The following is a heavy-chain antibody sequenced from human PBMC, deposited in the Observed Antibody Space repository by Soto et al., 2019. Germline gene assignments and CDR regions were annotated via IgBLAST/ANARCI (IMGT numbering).Heavy chain of an antibody. J-gene: IGHJ6*02. CDR1: GFTFSTYS. CDR2: ISSRSYTI. D-gene: IGHD6-6*01. Sequence: EVKLVESGGDLVQPGGSLRLSCAASGFTFSTYSMNWVRQAPGKGLEWVSYISSRSYTIYYVDSVKGRCTISRDNAKNSLYLQMHSLRDEDTAVYYCARGGSSSDNGMDVWGQGTTVTVSS. V-gene: IGHV3-48*02. CDR3: ARGGSSSDNGMDV.